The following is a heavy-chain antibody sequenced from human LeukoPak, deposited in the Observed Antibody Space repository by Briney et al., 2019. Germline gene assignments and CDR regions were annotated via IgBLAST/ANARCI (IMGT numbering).Heavy chain of an antibody. J-gene: IGHJ6*03. D-gene: IGHD4-11*01. V-gene: IGHV3-21*01. Sequence: GGSLTLSCAASGFSFTTYRMHWVRQAPGKGLEWVSSISSSGSLIKYADSLRGRFTISRDNAKNSVYLQMNSLTAEDTAVYYCARMPSYSNYAFYFMDVWGKGTTVTVSS. CDR3: ARMPSYSNYAFYFMDV. CDR1: GFSFTTYR. CDR2: ISSSGSLI.